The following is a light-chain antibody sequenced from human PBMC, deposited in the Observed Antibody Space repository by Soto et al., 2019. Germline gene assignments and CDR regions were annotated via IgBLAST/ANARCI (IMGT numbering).Light chain of an antibody. CDR2: AAS. CDR3: QQYYSFPIT. J-gene: IGKJ5*01. Sequence: VIWMTQSPSLLSASTGDRVSISCRVSQCISSYLAWYQQKPGKAPELLIYAASTLQSGVPSRFSGSGSGTDFTLTISCLQSEDFVTYYCQQYYSFPITFGQGTRLEIK. V-gene: IGKV1D-8*01. CDR1: QCISSY.